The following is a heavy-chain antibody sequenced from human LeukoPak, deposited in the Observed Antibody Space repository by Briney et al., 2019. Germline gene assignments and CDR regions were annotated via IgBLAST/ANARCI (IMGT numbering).Heavy chain of an antibody. J-gene: IGHJ3*02. V-gene: IGHV4-34*01. CDR1: GGSFSGYY. CDR3: ATGGDILTGYYSDAFDI. Sequence: PSETLSLTCAVYGGSFSGYYWSWIRQPPGKGLEWIGEINHSGSTNYNPSLKNRVTISVDTSKNQFSLKLSSVTAADTAVYYCATGGDILTGYYSDAFDIWGQGTMVTVSS. D-gene: IGHD3-9*01. CDR2: INHSGST.